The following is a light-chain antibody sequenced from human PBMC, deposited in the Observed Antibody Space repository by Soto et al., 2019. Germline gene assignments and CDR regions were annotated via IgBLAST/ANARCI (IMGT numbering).Light chain of an antibody. CDR1: QSVLSSSNNQNY. J-gene: IGKJ4*01. CDR2: WAS. Sequence: DIVMTQSPESLAVSLGERATINCKSSQSVLSSSNNQNYLAWYQQIPGQPPKLLINWASTRGSGVPDRFSGSGSGTDFTLTITSLQAEDVAVYYCQQYYGAPLTFGGGTKVEIK. CDR3: QQYYGAPLT. V-gene: IGKV4-1*01.